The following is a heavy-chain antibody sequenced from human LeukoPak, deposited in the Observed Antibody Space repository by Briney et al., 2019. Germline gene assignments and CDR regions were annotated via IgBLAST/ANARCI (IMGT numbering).Heavy chain of an antibody. CDR1: GFXLSDHY. D-gene: IGHD2-2*01. J-gene: IGHJ4*02. CDR2: TRNKANSYTT. V-gene: IGHV3-72*01. Sequence: GGSLRLPCAASGFXLSDHYMVWVRQAPGKGLEWVGRTRNKANSYTTDYAASVKGRFTISRDDSKSSLYLQMNSLKTEDTAVYYCARDTSVSFDYWGRGTLVTVSS. CDR3: ARDTSVSFDY.